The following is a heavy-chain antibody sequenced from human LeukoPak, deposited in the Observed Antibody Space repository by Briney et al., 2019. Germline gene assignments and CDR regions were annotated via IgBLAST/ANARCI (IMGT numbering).Heavy chain of an antibody. CDR2: IKQDGSEK. CDR1: RFTFSSYW. D-gene: IGHD1-1*01. Sequence: PGGSLRLSCAASRFTFSSYWLSWVSQAPGKGLEWVANIKQDGSEKYYVDSVKGRFTISRDNAKNSLYLQMNSLRAEDTAVYYCARAGTNWNDVGEFDYWGQGTLVTVSS. CDR3: ARAGTNWNDVGEFDY. V-gene: IGHV3-7*01. J-gene: IGHJ4*02.